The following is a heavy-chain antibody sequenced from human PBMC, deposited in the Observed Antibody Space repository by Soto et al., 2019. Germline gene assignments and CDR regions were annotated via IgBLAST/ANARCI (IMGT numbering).Heavy chain of an antibody. D-gene: IGHD5-18*01. Sequence: MASETLSLTCSVSGRSMSSNYWSWIRQSPDKGLEWLGYVFYGGTDYNPSLGGRVSMSVETSKSQFSLKLTSVTVADTAVYYCAGYRGALYFESWGPGILVTVSS. V-gene: IGHV4-59*01. CDR1: GRSMSSNY. J-gene: IGHJ4*02. CDR2: VFYGGT. CDR3: AGYRGALYFES.